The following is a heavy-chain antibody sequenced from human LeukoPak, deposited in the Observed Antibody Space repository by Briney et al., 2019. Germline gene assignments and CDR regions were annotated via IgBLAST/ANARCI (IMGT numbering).Heavy chain of an antibody. Sequence: PSETLSLTCAVYGGSFSGYYWSWVSQPPGKGGEGVGEINHSGRTNYNPSLTSGVTISVDTSKNQFSLTLSSVTAADTAVYYCARDNFRYMDVWGKGTTVTVSS. CDR1: GGSFSGYY. V-gene: IGHV4-34*01. CDR3: ARDNFRYMDV. CDR2: INHSGRT. D-gene: IGHD1-20*01. J-gene: IGHJ6*03.